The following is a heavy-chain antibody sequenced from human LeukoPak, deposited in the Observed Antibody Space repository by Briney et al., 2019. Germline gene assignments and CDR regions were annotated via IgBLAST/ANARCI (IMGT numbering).Heavy chain of an antibody. J-gene: IGHJ4*02. CDR2: IRGDGTET. V-gene: IGHV3-23*01. CDR1: GLIFRNYA. Sequence: PGGSLRLSCTASGLIFRNYAMTWVRQAPRKGLEWVSTIRGDGTETFYADSVKGRFTISRDNSKNTLYLQMNSLRAEDTAVYYCANLRLGSYFDYWGQGTLVTVSS. CDR3: ANLRLGSYFDY. D-gene: IGHD5/OR15-5a*01.